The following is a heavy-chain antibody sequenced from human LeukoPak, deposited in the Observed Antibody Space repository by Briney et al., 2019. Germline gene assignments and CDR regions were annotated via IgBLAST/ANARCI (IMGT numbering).Heavy chain of an antibody. D-gene: IGHD6-19*01. CDR1: GYTFTTCA. CDR3: TIGLAGDWDAFDI. J-gene: IGHJ3*02. V-gene: IGHV1-3*01. Sequence: GASVKVSCKTSGYTFTTCAVHWVRQAPGQRLEWMGWIHADSGNTKYSQKLQGRDAIARDTSASTIYMELTSLRIEDTAVYFCTIGLAGDWDAFDIWGLGTMVTVSS. CDR2: IHADSGNT.